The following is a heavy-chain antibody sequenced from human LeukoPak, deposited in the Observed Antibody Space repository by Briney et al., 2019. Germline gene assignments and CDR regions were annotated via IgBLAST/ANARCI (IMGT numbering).Heavy chain of an antibody. V-gene: IGHV1-69*02. Sequence: SVKVSCKASGGTFSSYTISWVRQAPGQGLEWMGRIIPILGIANYAQKFQGRVTIPADKSTSTAYMELSSLRSEDTAVYYCARGPDYGDYRDGAFDIWGQGTMVTVSS. CDR2: IIPILGIA. CDR3: ARGPDYGDYRDGAFDI. CDR1: GGTFSSYT. D-gene: IGHD4-17*01. J-gene: IGHJ3*02.